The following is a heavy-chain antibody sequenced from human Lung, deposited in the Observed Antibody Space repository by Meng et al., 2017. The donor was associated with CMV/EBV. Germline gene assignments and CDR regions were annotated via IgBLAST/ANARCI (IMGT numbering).Heavy chain of an antibody. CDR1: GYTHSTYT. V-gene: IGHV7-4-1*02. J-gene: IGHJ5*02. CDR3: ARGGNFDP. CDR2: ISTNTGTP. D-gene: IGHD2/OR15-2a*01. Sequence: QVQLGKSGAELKEPWASVKVSCQASGYTHSTYTINWVRQAHGRGLEWMGWISTNTGTPTYTQGFTGRFVFSLDTSVSTAYLQISSLKAEGTAVYYCARGGNFDPWGQGTLVTVSS.